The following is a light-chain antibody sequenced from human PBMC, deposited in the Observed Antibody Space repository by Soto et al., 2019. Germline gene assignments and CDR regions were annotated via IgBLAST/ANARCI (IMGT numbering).Light chain of an antibody. J-gene: IGKJ1*01. CDR1: QSVLYSSNNKNY. CDR3: QQYYSTPRT. Sequence: DIVMTQSPDSLAVSLGERATINCKSSQSVLYSSNNKNYLAWYQQKPGQPPKLLIYWASTRESGVPDRCSGSGSGTDFTPPISSLQAEDVAVYYCQQYYSTPRTFGQGTKVEIK. V-gene: IGKV4-1*01. CDR2: WAS.